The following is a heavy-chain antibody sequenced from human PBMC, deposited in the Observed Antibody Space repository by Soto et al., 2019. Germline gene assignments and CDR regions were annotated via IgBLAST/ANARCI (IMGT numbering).Heavy chain of an antibody. J-gene: IGHJ3*02. CDR3: ARDGRGRYCSGGSCYFGDAFDI. CDR1: GYTFTSYG. Sequence: QVQLVQSGAEVKKPGASVKVSCKASGYTFTSYGISWVRQAPGQGLEWMGWISAYNGNTNYAQKLQGRVTMTTDTSTSTAYMELRSLRSGDTAVYYCARDGRGRYCSGGSCYFGDAFDIWGQGTMVTVSS. CDR2: ISAYNGNT. V-gene: IGHV1-18*01. D-gene: IGHD2-15*01.